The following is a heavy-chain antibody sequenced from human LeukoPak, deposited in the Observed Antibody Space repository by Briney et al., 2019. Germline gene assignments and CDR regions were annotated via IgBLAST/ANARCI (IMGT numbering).Heavy chain of an antibody. CDR2: ISANNGNR. D-gene: IGHD3-22*01. Sequence: ASVKVSCKASGYTFTNYGISWVRQAPGQGLEWMGWISANNGNRNYALKLQDRVSMTTDTSTSTAYMELRSLRSDDTAVYYCASTYYYDSSGYKFDYWGQGTLVTVSS. V-gene: IGHV1-18*01. CDR3: ASTYYYDSSGYKFDY. J-gene: IGHJ4*02. CDR1: GYTFTNYG.